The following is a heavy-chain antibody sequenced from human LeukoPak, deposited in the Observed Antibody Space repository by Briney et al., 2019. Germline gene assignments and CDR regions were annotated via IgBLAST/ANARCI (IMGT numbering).Heavy chain of an antibody. CDR1: GFTFSSYS. J-gene: IGHJ4*02. CDR3: ARDLSSSWYGRALLDY. V-gene: IGHV3-21*01. D-gene: IGHD6-13*01. Sequence: GGSLRLSCAASGFTFSSYSMNWVRQAPGKGLEWVSSISSSSYIYYADSVKGRFTISRDNAKNSLYLQMNSLRAEDTAVYYCARDLSSSWYGRALLDYWGQGTLVTVSS. CDR2: ISSSSYI.